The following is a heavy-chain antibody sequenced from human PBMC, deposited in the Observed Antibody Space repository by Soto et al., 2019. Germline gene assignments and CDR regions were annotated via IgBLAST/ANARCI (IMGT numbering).Heavy chain of an antibody. V-gene: IGHV4-34*01. CDR2: MSHSGGS. Sequence: QVQLQQWGAGLLKPSETLSLTCAVYGGSVSSGSYYWSWIRQAPGKGLVWIGEMSHSGGSHFNPALKSRFTISMDTSKHQFSLKMRFVTAADTALYYCARVERGTATSVVDAFDIWGPGTMVTVSS. D-gene: IGHD2-21*02. CDR1: GGSVSSGSYY. CDR3: ARVERGTATSVVDAFDI. J-gene: IGHJ3*02.